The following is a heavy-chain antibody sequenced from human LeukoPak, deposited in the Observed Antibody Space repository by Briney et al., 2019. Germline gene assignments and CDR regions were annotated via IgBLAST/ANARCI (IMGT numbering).Heavy chain of an antibody. Sequence: GGSLRLSCAASGFTFDDYDMHWVRQAPGKGLEWVSGISWNSGSIGYADSVKGRFTISRDNAKNSLYLQMNSLRAEDTALYYCAKDREYSSSSSFDYWGQGTLVTVSS. D-gene: IGHD6-6*01. CDR1: GFTFDDYD. V-gene: IGHV3-9*01. CDR2: ISWNSGSI. J-gene: IGHJ4*02. CDR3: AKDREYSSSSSFDY.